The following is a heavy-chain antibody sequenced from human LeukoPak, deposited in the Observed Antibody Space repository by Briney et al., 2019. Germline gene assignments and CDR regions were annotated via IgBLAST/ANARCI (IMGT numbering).Heavy chain of an antibody. CDR2: IYYSGSA. CDR1: GGSVSSGSYY. Sequence: SETLSLTCTVSGGSVSSGSYYWSWIRQPPGKGLEWIGYIYYSGSANYNPSLKSRVTISVDTSKNQFSLKLSSVTAADTAVYYCARGPAYCGGDCYFAFDIWGQGTMVTVSS. D-gene: IGHD2-21*02. CDR3: ARGPAYCGGDCYFAFDI. V-gene: IGHV4-61*01. J-gene: IGHJ3*02.